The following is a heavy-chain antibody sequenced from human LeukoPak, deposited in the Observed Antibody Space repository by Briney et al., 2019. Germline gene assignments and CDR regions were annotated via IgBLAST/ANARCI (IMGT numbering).Heavy chain of an antibody. CDR3: ARDVVYDDKFGASDY. J-gene: IGHJ4*02. Sequence: GGSLRLSCAASEFTFSSYAMHWVRQAPGKGLEWVAVISYDGSNKYYADSVKGRFTISRDNSKNTLDLHMNSLRAEDTALYYCARDVVYDDKFGASDYWGQGSLVTVSS. CDR2: ISYDGSNK. V-gene: IGHV3-30*04. CDR1: EFTFSSYA. D-gene: IGHD2-8*02.